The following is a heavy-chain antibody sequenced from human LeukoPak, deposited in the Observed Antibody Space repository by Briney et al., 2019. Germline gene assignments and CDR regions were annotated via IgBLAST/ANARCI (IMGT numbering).Heavy chain of an antibody. CDR3: ATDPGEWEPI. D-gene: IGHD1-26*01. V-gene: IGHV3-23*01. J-gene: IGHJ3*02. CDR2: ISGSGGST. Sequence: GGSLRLSCAASGFTFSSYSMNWVRQAPGKGLEWVSAISGSGGSTNYADSVKGRFTISRDNSKNTLYLQMYSLRADDTAVYYCATDPGEWEPIWGQGTMVTVSS. CDR1: GFTFSSYS.